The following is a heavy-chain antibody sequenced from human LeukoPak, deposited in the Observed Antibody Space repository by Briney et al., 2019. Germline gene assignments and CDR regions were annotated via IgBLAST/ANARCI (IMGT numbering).Heavy chain of an antibody. Sequence: GASVKVSCKASGYTFTSYGINWVRQATGQGLEWMGWMNPNSGNTGYAQKFQGRVTMTRNTSISTAYMELSSLRSEDTAVYYCARTYSSGWYGLYYYYGMDVWGQGTTVTVSS. D-gene: IGHD6-19*01. V-gene: IGHV1-8*02. CDR2: MNPNSGNT. CDR3: ARTYSSGWYGLYYYYGMDV. J-gene: IGHJ6*02. CDR1: GYTFTSYG.